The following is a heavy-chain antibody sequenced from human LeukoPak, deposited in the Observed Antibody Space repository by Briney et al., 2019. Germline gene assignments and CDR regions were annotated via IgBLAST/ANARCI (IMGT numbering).Heavy chain of an antibody. CDR3: ARDGPTYYYGSRSPRWFDP. V-gene: IGHV4-4*07. CDR1: GGSISSYY. CDR2: IYTSGST. D-gene: IGHD3-10*01. J-gene: IGHJ5*02. Sequence: PSETLSLTCTVSGGSISSYYWSGIRQPAGKGLEWIGRIYTSGSTNYNPSLKSRVTMSVDTSKNQFSLKLSSVTAADTAVYYCARDGPTYYYGSRSPRWFDPWGQGTLVTVSS.